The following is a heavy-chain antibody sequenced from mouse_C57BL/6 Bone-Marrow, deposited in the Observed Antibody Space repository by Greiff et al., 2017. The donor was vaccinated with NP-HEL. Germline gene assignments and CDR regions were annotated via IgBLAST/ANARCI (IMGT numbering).Heavy chain of an antibody. D-gene: IGHD1-1*01. CDR3: EGYGSSRYYFDY. J-gene: IGHJ2*01. V-gene: IGHV1-19*01. Sequence: SGPVLVKPGASVKMSCKASGYTFTDYYMNWVKQSHGKSLEWIGVINPYNGGTSYNQKFKGKATLTVDKSSSTAYMELNSLTSEDSAVYYCEGYGSSRYYFDYWGQGTTLTVSS. CDR1: GYTFTDYY. CDR2: INPYNGGT.